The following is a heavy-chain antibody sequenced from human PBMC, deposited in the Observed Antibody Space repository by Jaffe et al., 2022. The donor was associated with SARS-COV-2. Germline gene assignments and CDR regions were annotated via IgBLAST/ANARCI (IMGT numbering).Heavy chain of an antibody. V-gene: IGHV3-7*01. D-gene: IGHD3-22*01. CDR1: GFTFSTYW. CDR2: IKQDGSEK. J-gene: IGHJ4*02. CDR3: ARVSTTGYSAPVDY. Sequence: EVQLVESGGGLVQPGGSLRLSCAASGFTFSTYWMTWVRQAPGKGLEWVANIKQDGSEKYYVDSMKGRLSASRDNAKSSLYLQVNSLRVEDTAVYYCARVSTTGYSAPVDYWGQGTLVTVSS.